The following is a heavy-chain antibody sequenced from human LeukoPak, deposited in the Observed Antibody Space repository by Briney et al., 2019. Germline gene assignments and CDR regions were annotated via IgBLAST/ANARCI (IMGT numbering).Heavy chain of an antibody. Sequence: SETLSLTCAVYGGSFSGYYWSWIRQPPGKGLEWIGEINHSGSTNYNPSLKSRVTISVDTSKNQFSLKLSSVTAADTAVYYCAIAARPSRTYYYYYGMDVWGQGTTDTVSS. CDR2: INHSGST. J-gene: IGHJ6*02. CDR3: AIAARPSRTYYYYYGMDV. CDR1: GGSFSGYY. V-gene: IGHV4-34*01. D-gene: IGHD6-6*01.